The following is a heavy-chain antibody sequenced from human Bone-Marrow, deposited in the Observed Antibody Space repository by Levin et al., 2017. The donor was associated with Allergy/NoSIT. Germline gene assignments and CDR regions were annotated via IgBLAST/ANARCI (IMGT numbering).Heavy chain of an antibody. V-gene: IGHV3-49*04. CDR3: CSAAHCINGVCYTVPPGGMDV. D-gene: IGHD2-8*01. Sequence: GGSLRLSCRASGFTLGDYTMTWVRQAPGKGLEWVGSIRSKAYGGTTSYAASVGGRFSISRDDGSTSFAYLQMNSLKTEDTAVYYCCSAAHCINGVCYTVPPGGMDVWGQGTTVIVSS. J-gene: IGHJ6*02. CDR1: GFTLGDYT. CDR2: IRSKAYGGTT.